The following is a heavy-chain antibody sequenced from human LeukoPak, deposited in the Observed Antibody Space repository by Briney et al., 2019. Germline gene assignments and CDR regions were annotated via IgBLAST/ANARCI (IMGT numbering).Heavy chain of an antibody. CDR1: DYSISSGYY. CDR3: ARTYGDFDFWYFAV. J-gene: IGHJ2*01. V-gene: IGHV4-38-2*01. Sequence: PSETLSLTCAVSDYSISSGYYWGWIRQPPGKGLEWIGSIYHSGSTYYNPSLKSRVTISVDTSKNQFSLKLSSVTAADTAVYYCARTYGDFDFWYFAVWGRGTLSLSPQ. D-gene: IGHD4-17*01. CDR2: IYHSGST.